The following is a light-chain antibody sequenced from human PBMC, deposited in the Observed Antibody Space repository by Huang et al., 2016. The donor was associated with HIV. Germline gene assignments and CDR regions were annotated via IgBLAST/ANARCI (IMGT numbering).Light chain of an antibody. Sequence: EIVMTQSPATLSVSPGESATLSCRASQSVGSNLAWYQQSRGQAPRLLIYAASPRASGIPARFSGSGSGTEFTLTVSSLQSEDFAVYYCQQHNTWPRTFGQGTRV. V-gene: IGKV3-15*01. J-gene: IGKJ1*01. CDR1: QSVGSN. CDR3: QQHNTWPRT. CDR2: AAS.